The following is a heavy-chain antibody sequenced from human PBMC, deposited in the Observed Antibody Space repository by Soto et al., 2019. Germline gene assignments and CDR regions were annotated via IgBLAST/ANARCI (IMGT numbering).Heavy chain of an antibody. CDR3: VKEGISNYNEYFDY. Sequence: VQLVESGGGLVKPGGSLRLSCAASGFIFATHTINWVRQAPGKGLEWVSSITGSGIYTRYADAVKGRFTISRDNAKASLYLQINSLGAEDTAVYYCVKEGISNYNEYFDYWGKGTLVTVSS. V-gene: IGHV3-21*02. D-gene: IGHD4-4*01. CDR2: ITGSGIYT. J-gene: IGHJ4*02. CDR1: GFIFATHT.